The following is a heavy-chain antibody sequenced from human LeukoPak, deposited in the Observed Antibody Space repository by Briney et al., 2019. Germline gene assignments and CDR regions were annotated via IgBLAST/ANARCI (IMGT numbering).Heavy chain of an antibody. J-gene: IGHJ4*02. CDR2: SYYSGST. CDR3: ARSSLSLHNWNANFDY. V-gene: IGHV4-39*01. Sequence: PSETLSLTCTVSGGSISSSSYDWGWIRQPPGKGLEWIESSYYSGSTYCNPSLKSRVTISVDTSKNQFSLKLSSVTAAHTAVYYCARSSLSLHNWNANFDYWGQGTLVTVSS. D-gene: IGHD1-20*01. CDR1: GGSISSSSYD.